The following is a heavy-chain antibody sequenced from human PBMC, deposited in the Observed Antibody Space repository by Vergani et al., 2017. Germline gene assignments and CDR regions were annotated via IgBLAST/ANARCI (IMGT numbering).Heavy chain of an antibody. V-gene: IGHV3-30*18. CDR2: ISYDGSNK. CDR1: GFTLRSYG. Sequence: QVQLVESGGGVVQPGRSLRLSCAASGFTLRSYGKHWVRQAPGAVLERVGVISYDGSNKYYADSVKGRVTISRNNSENTLYLQVNSLRAEDTAVYYCAKSRASCYTCGDFVPGYYCYSDVW. J-gene: IGHJ6*03. D-gene: IGHD2-2*02. CDR3: AKSRASCYTCGDFVPGYYCYSDV.